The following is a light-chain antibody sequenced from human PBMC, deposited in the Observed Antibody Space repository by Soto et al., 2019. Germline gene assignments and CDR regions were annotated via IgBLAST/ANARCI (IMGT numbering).Light chain of an antibody. CDR2: KVS. V-gene: IGKV2-30*02. Sequence: DVVMTQSPLSLPVTLGRPASISCRSNQSLVHSDGIAYFSWFQQRPGRSPRRIIYKVSNRDSGVPARFSGSGSGTDFALKISRVEAEDVGVYYCMQGTHWPITLGQGTQLEIK. CDR1: QSLVHSDGIAY. J-gene: IGKJ5*01. CDR3: MQGTHWPIT.